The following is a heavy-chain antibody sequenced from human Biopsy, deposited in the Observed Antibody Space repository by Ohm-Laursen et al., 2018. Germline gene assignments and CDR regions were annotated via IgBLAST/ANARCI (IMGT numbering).Heavy chain of an antibody. J-gene: IGHJ6*02. V-gene: IGHV3-30*18. CDR2: ISYDESNK. Sequence: SLRLSCAASGFTFSSFGMHWVRQAPGKGLESVAVISYDESNKYEADSVKGRFTISRDNSKNTMSLQMNSLRTEDTAVYYCAKDLVVRGVGDHGMDVWGQGTTVTVSS. D-gene: IGHD3-10*01. CDR1: GFTFSSFG. CDR3: AKDLVVRGVGDHGMDV.